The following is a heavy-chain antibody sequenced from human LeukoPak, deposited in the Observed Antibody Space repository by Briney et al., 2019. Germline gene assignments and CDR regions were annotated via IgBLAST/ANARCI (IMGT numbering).Heavy chain of an antibody. CDR3: AKNYNTVHLISPIDY. CDR1: GFTFSNYW. V-gene: IGHV3-74*01. J-gene: IGHJ4*02. CDR2: INSDGINT. D-gene: IGHD3-10*01. Sequence: GGSLRLSCAASGFTFSNYWMHWVRQAPGKGLVWVSRINSDGINTSYADSVKGRFTISRDNAKNTLNLQMNSLRPEDTAVYYCAKNYNTVHLISPIDYWGQGALVTVSS.